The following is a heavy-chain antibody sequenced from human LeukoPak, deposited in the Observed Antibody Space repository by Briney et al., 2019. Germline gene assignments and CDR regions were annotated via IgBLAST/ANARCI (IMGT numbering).Heavy chain of an antibody. D-gene: IGHD7-27*01. CDR3: AGAPTGDDAFDI. CDR1: GFTFSDYY. J-gene: IGHJ3*02. V-gene: IGHV3-11*04. CDR2: ISSSGGTI. Sequence: PGGSLRLSCAASGFTFSDYYMSWIRQAPGKGLEWVSYISSSGGTIYYADSVKGRFTISRDNAKNSLYLQMNSLRAEDTAVYYCAGAPTGDDAFDIWGQGTMVTVSS.